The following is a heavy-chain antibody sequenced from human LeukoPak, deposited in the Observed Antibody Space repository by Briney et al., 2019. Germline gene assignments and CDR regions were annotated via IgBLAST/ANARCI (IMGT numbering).Heavy chain of an antibody. CDR3: ALSYCSGGICYYDYMDV. CDR1: GYTFTGYY. Sequence: ASVKVSCKASGYTFTGYYIHWVRQAPGQGLEWMGWISPNSGGTNYAQKFQGRVTMTRDTSISTAYMEVSRLRSDDTAVYYCALSYCSGGICYYDYMDVWGKGTTVTVSS. V-gene: IGHV1-2*02. CDR2: ISPNSGGT. D-gene: IGHD2-15*01. J-gene: IGHJ6*03.